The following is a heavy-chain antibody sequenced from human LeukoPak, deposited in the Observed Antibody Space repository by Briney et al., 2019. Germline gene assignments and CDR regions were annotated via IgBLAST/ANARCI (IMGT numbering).Heavy chain of an antibody. CDR3: AKDTLGAGYTSSWSFDY. D-gene: IGHD6-13*01. J-gene: IGHJ4*02. CDR1: GFTLDDYG. V-gene: IGHV3-9*01. Sequence: GGSLRLSCAASGFTLDDYGINWVRQAPGKGLEWVAGISWNSGSIGYADSVKGRFTISRDNTKNSLYLQINSLRTEDTALYYCAKDTLGAGYTSSWSFDYWGQGTLVTVSS. CDR2: ISWNSGSI.